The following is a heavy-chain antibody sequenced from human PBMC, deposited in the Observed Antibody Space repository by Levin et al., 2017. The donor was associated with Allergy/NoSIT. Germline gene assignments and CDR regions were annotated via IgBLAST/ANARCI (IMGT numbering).Heavy chain of an antibody. J-gene: IGHJ3*01. CDR2: TITFFDTT. Sequence: ASVKVSCKASRGTFNSYGINWVRQAPGQGLEWMGGTITFFDTTNYAQKLQGRVTITADESTSTVYMELSSLRFEDTAVYYCARDLYCSGGSCHSDAVGLWGQGTMVIVSS. D-gene: IGHD2-15*01. V-gene: IGHV1-69*13. CDR1: RGTFNSYG. CDR3: ARDLYCSGGSCHSDAVGL.